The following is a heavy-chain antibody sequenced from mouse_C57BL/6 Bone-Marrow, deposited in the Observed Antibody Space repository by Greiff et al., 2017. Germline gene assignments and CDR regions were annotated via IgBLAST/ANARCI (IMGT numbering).Heavy chain of an antibody. CDR3: ARHYAYGGYCDV. Sequence: QVQLQQPGAELVMPGASVKLSCKASGYTFTSYWMPWVKQRPGQGLEWIGEIDPSDSYTNYNQKFKGKSTLTVDKSSSTAYMQLSSLTSEDSAVYYCARHYAYGGYCDVWGTGTTVTVSS. D-gene: IGHD2-2*01. CDR2: IDPSDSYT. CDR1: GYTFTSYW. J-gene: IGHJ1*03. V-gene: IGHV1-69*01.